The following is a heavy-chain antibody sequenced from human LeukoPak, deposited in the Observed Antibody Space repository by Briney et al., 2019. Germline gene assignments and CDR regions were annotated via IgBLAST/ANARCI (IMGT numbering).Heavy chain of an antibody. CDR1: GFTFSSYA. Sequence: PGGSLRLSCAASGFTFSSYAMHWVRQAPGKGLEWVAVISYDGSNKYYADSVKGRFTISRDNSKNTLYLQMNSLRAEDTAVYYCAKGPVGDHYFYYYMDVWGKGTTVTVSS. CDR3: AKGPVGDHYFYYYMDV. D-gene: IGHD3-10*01. J-gene: IGHJ6*03. V-gene: IGHV3-30-3*01. CDR2: ISYDGSNK.